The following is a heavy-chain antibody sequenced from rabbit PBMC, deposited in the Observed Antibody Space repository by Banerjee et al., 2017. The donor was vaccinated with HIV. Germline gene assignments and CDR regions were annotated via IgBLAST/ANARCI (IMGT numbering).Heavy chain of an antibody. D-gene: IGHD4-1*01. CDR2: IGTSSGST. V-gene: IGHV1S45*01. J-gene: IGHJ4*01. CDR1: GFDLSSYYY. CDR3: ARDLAGVIGWNFDL. Sequence: QEQLKETGGGLVQPGGSLTLSCKASGFDLSSYYYMSWVRQAPGKGLEWIGCIGTSSGSTVYATWAKGRFTISRTSSTTVALQMTSLTAADTATYFCARDLAGVIGWNFDLWGPGTLVTVS.